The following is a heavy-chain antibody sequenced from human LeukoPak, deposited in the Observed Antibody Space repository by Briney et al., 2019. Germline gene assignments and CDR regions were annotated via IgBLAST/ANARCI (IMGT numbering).Heavy chain of an antibody. CDR1: GYTFTSYD. Sequence: ASVKVSCKASGYTFTSYDINWVRQATGQGLEWMGWMNPNSGNTGYAQKFQGRVTITRNTSISTAYMELSSLRSEDTAVYYCARETGDQEDQEAIPDYWGQGTLVTVSS. D-gene: IGHD7-27*01. CDR2: MNPNSGNT. J-gene: IGHJ4*02. V-gene: IGHV1-8*03. CDR3: ARETGDQEDQEAIPDY.